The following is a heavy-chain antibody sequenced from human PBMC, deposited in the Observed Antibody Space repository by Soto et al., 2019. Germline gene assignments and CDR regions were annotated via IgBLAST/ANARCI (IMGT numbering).Heavy chain of an antibody. Sequence: QVQLQQSGPGLVKPSQTLSLTCAISGDSVSSNSAAWNWIRQSPSRGLEWLGRTYYRSKWYNDYAXSVKSPITINXXTXNIXFPLQLNSVTPAATPVYYCARGAAGGSSTWYVVDSWGQGTLVTVSS. D-gene: IGHD6-13*01. CDR3: ARGAAGGSSTWYVVDS. CDR1: GDSVSSNSAA. CDR2: TYYRSKWYN. V-gene: IGHV6-1*01. J-gene: IGHJ4*02.